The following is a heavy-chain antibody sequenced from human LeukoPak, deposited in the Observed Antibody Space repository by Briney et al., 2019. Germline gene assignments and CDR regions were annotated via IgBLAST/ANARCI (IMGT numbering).Heavy chain of an antibody. CDR3: ACLTTADAFDI. Sequence: PSETLSLTCTVSGGSIGSYYWSWIRQPPGKGLEWIGYIYDSGSTNYSPSLKSRVTISVDTSKNQFSLKLSSVTAADTAVYYCACLTTADAFDIWGQGTMVTVSS. J-gene: IGHJ3*02. V-gene: IGHV4-59*01. D-gene: IGHD3-22*01. CDR2: IYDSGST. CDR1: GGSIGSYY.